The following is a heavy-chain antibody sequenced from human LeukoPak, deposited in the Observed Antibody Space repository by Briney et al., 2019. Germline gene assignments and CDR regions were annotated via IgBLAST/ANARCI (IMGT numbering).Heavy chain of an antibody. D-gene: IGHD3-3*01. CDR2: INPNSGGT. J-gene: IGHJ5*02. CDR3: ARDSSKRDYDFWSGYYRFDP. Sequence: ASVKVSCKASGYTFTGYYMHWVRQAPGQGLEWMGRINPNSGGTNYAQKFQGRVTKTRDTSISTAYMELSRLRSDDTAVYYCARDSSKRDYDFWSGYYRFDPWGQGTLVTVSS. V-gene: IGHV1-2*06. CDR1: GYTFTGYY.